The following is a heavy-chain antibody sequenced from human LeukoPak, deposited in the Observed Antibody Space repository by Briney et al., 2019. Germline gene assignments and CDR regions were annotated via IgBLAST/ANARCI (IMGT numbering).Heavy chain of an antibody. CDR3: ARDSSGWYGGAFDI. CDR2: IIPIFGTA. CDR1: GGTFSSYA. J-gene: IGHJ3*02. V-gene: IGHV1-69*13. Sequence: GASVKVSCKASGGTFSSYAISRVRQAPGQGLEWMGGIIPIFGTANYAQKFQGRVTITADESTSTAYMELSSLRSEDTAVYYCARDSSGWYGGAFDIWGQGTMVTVSS. D-gene: IGHD6-19*01.